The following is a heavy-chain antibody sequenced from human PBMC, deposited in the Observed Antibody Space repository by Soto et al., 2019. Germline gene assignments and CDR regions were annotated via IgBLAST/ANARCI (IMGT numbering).Heavy chain of an antibody. CDR2: VIPIFDVT. V-gene: IGHV1-69*02. J-gene: IGHJ4*02. CDR1: GGTFSIYT. D-gene: IGHD6-13*01. CDR3: ARDRDNSNWPNFDY. Sequence: QVQLVQSGSEVKKPGSSVKVSCKASGGTFSIYTISWVRQAPGQGLEWMGRVIPIFDVTSYAQRFQGRVTITADKXXTPAYMELSSLRSEDTAVYYCARDRDNSNWPNFDYWGQGTLVTVSS.